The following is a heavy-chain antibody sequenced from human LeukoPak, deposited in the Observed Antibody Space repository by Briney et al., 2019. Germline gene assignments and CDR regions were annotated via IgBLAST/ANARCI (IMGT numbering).Heavy chain of an antibody. V-gene: IGHV3-21*01. D-gene: IGHD1-14*01. CDR1: GFTFSSYS. Sequence: GGSLRLSCAASGFTFSSYSMNWVRQAPGKGLEWVSSISSSSSYIYYADSVKGRFTIARDNAKNSLYLQMNSLRAEDTAVYYCARDPDTHYFDYWGQGTLVTVSS. J-gene: IGHJ4*02. CDR3: ARDPDTHYFDY. CDR2: ISSSSSYI.